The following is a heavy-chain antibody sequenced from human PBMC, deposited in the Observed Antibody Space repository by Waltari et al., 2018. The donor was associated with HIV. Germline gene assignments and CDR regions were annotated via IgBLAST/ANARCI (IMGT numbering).Heavy chain of an antibody. D-gene: IGHD3-22*01. CDR2: TRYDGTNK. CDR1: VFAFSKYG. J-gene: IGHJ4*02. V-gene: IGHV3-30*02. CDR3: AKAPHHYDSSGPVY. Sequence: QVHLVESGGGVVQPGGSLRLSCTVSVFAFSKYGMHWVRQAPGKGLQWLAFTRYDGTNKYYVDSVKCRFIISRDNSKNTLSLQMHSLRAEDTAVYYCAKAPHHYDSSGPVYWGQGTLVTVSS.